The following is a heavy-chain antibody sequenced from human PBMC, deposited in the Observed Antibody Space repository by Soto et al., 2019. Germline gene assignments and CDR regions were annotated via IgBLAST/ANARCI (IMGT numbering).Heavy chain of an antibody. J-gene: IGHJ4*02. V-gene: IGHV4-59*01. D-gene: IGHD6-6*01. CDR1: GGSISSYY. CDR2: IYYSGST. CDR3: ARAVDSSSPGAFDY. Sequence: SETLSLTCTVSGGSISSYYWSWIRQPPGKGLEWIGYIYYSGSTNYNPSLKSRVTISVDTSKNQFSLKLSSVTAADTAVYYCARAVDSSSPGAFDYWGQGTLVTVSS.